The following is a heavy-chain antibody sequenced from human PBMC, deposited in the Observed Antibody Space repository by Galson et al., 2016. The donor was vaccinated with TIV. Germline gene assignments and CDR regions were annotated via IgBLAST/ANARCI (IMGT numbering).Heavy chain of an antibody. CDR1: GYSFTRYW. Sequence: QSGAEVKKPGESLRISCKGSGYSFTRYWINWVRQMPGKGLEWIGRIDPSDSYTNYSPSLQGHVTISVDKSVDTAYLQWSSLKASDTAIYYCARGVSSGSAWLDPWGQGTLVSVSS. D-gene: IGHD3-10*01. J-gene: IGHJ5*02. CDR2: IDPSDSYT. CDR3: ARGVSSGSAWLDP. V-gene: IGHV5-10-1*01.